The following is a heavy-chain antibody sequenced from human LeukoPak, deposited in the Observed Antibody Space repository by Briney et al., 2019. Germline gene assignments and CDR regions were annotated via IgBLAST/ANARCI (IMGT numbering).Heavy chain of an antibody. CDR1: GGSISSSSYY. CDR2: IYYSGST. Sequence: SETLSLTCTVSGGSISSSSYYWGWIRQPPGKGLEWIGSIYYSGSTYYNPSLKSRVTISVDTSKNQFSLKLSSVTAADTAVYYCARYSYGSVDYRGQGTLVTVSS. CDR3: ARYSYGSVDY. J-gene: IGHJ4*02. V-gene: IGHV4-39*07. D-gene: IGHD5-18*01.